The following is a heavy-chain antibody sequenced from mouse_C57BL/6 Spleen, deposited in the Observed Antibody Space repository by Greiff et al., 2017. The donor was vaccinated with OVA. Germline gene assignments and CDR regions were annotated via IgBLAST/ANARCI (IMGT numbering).Heavy chain of an antibody. V-gene: IGHV1-80*01. D-gene: IGHD2-3*01. J-gene: IGHJ4*01. CDR2: IYPGDGDT. CDR1: GYAFSSYW. CDR3: ARWLLRGYYAMDY. Sequence: QVQLQQSGAELVKPGASVKISCKASGYAFSSYWMNWVKQRPGTGLEWIGQIYPGDGDTNYNGKFKGKATLTADKSSSTAYMQLSSLTSEDSAVYFCARWLLRGYYAMDYWGQGTSVTVSS.